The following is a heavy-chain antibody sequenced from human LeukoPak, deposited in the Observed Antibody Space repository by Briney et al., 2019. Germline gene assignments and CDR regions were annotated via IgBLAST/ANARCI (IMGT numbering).Heavy chain of an antibody. CDR2: ISTSSTGT. V-gene: IGHV3-23*01. D-gene: IGHD1-26*01. CDR1: GFTFSNAW. Sequence: GGSLRLSCAASGFTFSNAWMSWVRQAPGKGLEWVSAISTSSTGTYYADSVNGRFTISRDDSKNTLYLQMNSLRVDDTAVYYCAPWIVGGFWADYWGQGTLVTVSS. CDR3: APWIVGGFWADY. J-gene: IGHJ4*02.